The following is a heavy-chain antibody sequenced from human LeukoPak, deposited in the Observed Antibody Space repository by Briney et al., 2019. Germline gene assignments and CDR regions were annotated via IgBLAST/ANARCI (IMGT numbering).Heavy chain of an antibody. CDR3: ARGRTYRSSSWFDP. Sequence: SQTLSLTCTVSGGSISSGGYYWSWIRQHPGTGLEWIGYIYYSGSTYYNPSLKSRVTISVDTSKNQFSLKLSSVTAADTAVYYCARGRTYRSSSWFDPWGQGTLVTVSS. D-gene: IGHD6-6*01. CDR2: IYYSGST. J-gene: IGHJ5*02. CDR1: GGSISSGGYY. V-gene: IGHV4-31*03.